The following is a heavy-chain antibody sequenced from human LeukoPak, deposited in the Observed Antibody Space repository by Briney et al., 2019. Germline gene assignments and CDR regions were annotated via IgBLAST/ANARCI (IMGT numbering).Heavy chain of an antibody. CDR3: ARVLGGSYSPYFDY. J-gene: IGHJ4*02. CDR1: GDSITSYY. CDR2: FYTSGST. D-gene: IGHD1-26*01. V-gene: IGHV4-4*07. Sequence: ASETLSLTCTVSGDSITSYYWSWIRQPAGKGLEWIGRFYTSGSTNYNPSLKSRVTISVDTSKNQFSLKLSSVTAADTAVYYCARVLGGSYSPYFDYWGQGTLVTVSS.